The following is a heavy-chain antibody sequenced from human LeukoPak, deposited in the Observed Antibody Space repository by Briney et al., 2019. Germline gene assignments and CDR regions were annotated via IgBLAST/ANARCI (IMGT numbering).Heavy chain of an antibody. CDR2: IYYSGTT. CDR3: ARGVYIAAAQYGY. Sequence: SETLSLTCTVSGGSISSYYWSSIRQPPGKGLEWIGYIYYSGTTNYNPSLKSRVTISVDTSKNQFSLKLSSVAAADTAVYYCARGVYIAAAQYGYWGQGTLVTASS. D-gene: IGHD6-13*01. V-gene: IGHV4-59*01. J-gene: IGHJ4*02. CDR1: GGSISSYY.